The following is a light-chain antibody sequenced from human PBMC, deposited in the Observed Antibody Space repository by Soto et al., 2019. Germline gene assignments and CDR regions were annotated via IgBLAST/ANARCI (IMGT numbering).Light chain of an antibody. V-gene: IGKV1-5*03. Sequence: EIQLTQSPWARATSACDGRPITFLGSQSISIWLAWYQQKPGKAPKILIYKASSLESGVPQRFSGSGSGTEFTLTISRLKPDDFANYYCQQHSTYTPRTFGKGTKVDIK. CDR1: QSISIW. CDR2: KAS. CDR3: QQHSTYTPRT. J-gene: IGKJ1*01.